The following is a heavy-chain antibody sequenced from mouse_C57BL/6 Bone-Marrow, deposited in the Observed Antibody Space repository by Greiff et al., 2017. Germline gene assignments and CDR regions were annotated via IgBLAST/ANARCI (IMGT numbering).Heavy chain of an antibody. J-gene: IGHJ2*01. V-gene: IGHV8-8*01. D-gene: IGHD1-1*01. Sequence: QVTLKVSGPGILQPSQTLSLTCSFSGFSLSTFGMGVGWIRQPSGKGLEWLAHIWWDDDKYYKPALKSRLTISKDTSKNRVFLRISHVDTADTATYYCARGTYYYDSSRFDYWGQGTTLTVSS. CDR2: IWWDDDK. CDR1: GFSLSTFGMG. CDR3: ARGTYYYDSSRFDY.